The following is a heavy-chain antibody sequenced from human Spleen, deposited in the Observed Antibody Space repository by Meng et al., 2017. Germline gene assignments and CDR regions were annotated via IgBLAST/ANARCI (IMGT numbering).Heavy chain of an antibody. Sequence: GGSLRLSCAASGFIFSSYNMNWVRQGPGKGLEWVSSISSSSTYIYYADSVKGRFTISRDNAKNSLYLQMNSLRVEDTAVYYCARESEYGSGWYVYWGQGTLVTVSS. J-gene: IGHJ4*02. CDR1: GFIFSSYN. CDR2: ISSSSTYI. CDR3: ARESEYGSGWYVY. V-gene: IGHV3-21*01. D-gene: IGHD6-19*01.